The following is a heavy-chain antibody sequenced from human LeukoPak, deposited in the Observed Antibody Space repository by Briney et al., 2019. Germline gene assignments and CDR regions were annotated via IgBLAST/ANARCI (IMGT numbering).Heavy chain of an antibody. D-gene: IGHD3-10*01. J-gene: IGHJ4*02. CDR3: AREYYYSSGNYYNRIDY. Sequence: ASVEVSCKVSGYTFTGYYMHWVRQAPGQGLEWMGWIDPNSGGTNYAQKFQGRVTMTRDTSISTAYMVLNRLRSDDTAVYSCAREYYYSSGNYYNRIDYWGQGTLVTVSS. V-gene: IGHV1-2*02. CDR2: IDPNSGGT. CDR1: GYTFTGYY.